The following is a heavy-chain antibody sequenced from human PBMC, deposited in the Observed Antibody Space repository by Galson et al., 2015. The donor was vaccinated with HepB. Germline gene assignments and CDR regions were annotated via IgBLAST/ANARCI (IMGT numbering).Heavy chain of an antibody. CDR3: ARGTMVRGVISYYYYYYGMDV. V-gene: IGHV4-34*01. J-gene: IGHJ6*02. D-gene: IGHD3-10*01. CDR1: GGSFSGYY. CDR2: INHSGST. Sequence: TLSLTCAVYGGSFSGYYWSWIRQPPGKGLEWIGEINHSGSTNYNPSLKGRVTISVDTSKNQFSLKLSSVTAADTAVYYCARGTMVRGVISYYYYYYGMDVWGQGTTVTVSS.